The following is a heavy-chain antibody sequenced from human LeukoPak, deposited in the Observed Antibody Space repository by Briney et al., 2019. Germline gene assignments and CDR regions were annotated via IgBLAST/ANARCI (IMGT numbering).Heavy chain of an antibody. D-gene: IGHD5-24*01. CDR1: GFTFSSYG. CDR3: AREWRY. CDR2: IWYDGSNK. J-gene: IGHJ4*02. V-gene: IGHV3-33*01. Sequence: GGSLRLSCAASGFTFSSYGMHWVRQAPGKGLEWVAVIWYDGSNKYYADSVKGRFTISRDNSKNTRYLQMNSLRAEDTVVYYCAREWRYWGQGTLVTVSS.